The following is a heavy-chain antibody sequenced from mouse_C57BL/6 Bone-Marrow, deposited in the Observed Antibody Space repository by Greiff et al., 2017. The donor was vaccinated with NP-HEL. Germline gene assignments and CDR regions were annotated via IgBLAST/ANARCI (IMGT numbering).Heavy chain of an antibody. CDR3: ARYNYGGGYCDY. CDR1: GYTFTNYW. CDR2: IDPNRGGT. V-gene: IGHV1-72*01. D-gene: IGHD1-1*01. J-gene: IGHJ2*01. Sequence: QVQLQQPGAELVKPGASVKLSCKASGYTFTNYWMHWVKQRPGRGLEWIGRIDPNRGGTKYNEKFKSKATLTVDKPSSTAYMPLSSLTSEDSAVSDCARYNYGGGYCDYGGQGTTLTVTA.